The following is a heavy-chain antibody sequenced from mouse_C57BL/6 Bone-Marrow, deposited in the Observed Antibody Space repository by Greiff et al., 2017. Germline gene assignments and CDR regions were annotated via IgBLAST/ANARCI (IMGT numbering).Heavy chain of an antibody. Sequence: VQLQQSGPELVKPGASVKISCKASGYTFTDYYMNWVKQSPGKSLEWIGDINPNNGGTSYNQKFKGKATLTVDKSSSTAYMELRSLTSEDSAVYYCARGNWDYFDYWGQGTTLTVSS. V-gene: IGHV1-26*01. CDR1: GYTFTDYY. J-gene: IGHJ2*01. CDR2: INPNNGGT. D-gene: IGHD4-1*01. CDR3: ARGNWDYFDY.